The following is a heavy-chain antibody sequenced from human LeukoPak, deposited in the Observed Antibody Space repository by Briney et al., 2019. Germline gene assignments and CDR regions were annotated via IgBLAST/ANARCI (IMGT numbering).Heavy chain of an antibody. V-gene: IGHV4-59*08. Sequence: SETLSLTCTVSGGSISSYYWSWIRQPPGKGLEWIGYIYYSGSTNYSPSLKSRVTISVDTSKNQFSLKLSSLTAADTAVYYCARGQTTVTTNWFDPWGQGTLVTVSS. D-gene: IGHD4-17*01. CDR3: ARGQTTVTTNWFDP. CDR2: IYYSGST. CDR1: GGSISSYY. J-gene: IGHJ5*02.